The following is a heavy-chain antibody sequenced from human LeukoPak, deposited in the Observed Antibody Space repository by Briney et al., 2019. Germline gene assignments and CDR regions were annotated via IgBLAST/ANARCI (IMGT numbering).Heavy chain of an antibody. CDR1: GGSVTTTMYY. Sequence: PSETLSLTCSVSGGSVTTTMYYWGWVRQPPGKGLEWIGSVYYRGITYYNPSLKSRVTVSIDTSTNQFSLRLSSVTAAHTGVYYCARLLLHSHGANTFDSWGQSSLVTVSS. CDR3: ARLLLHSHGANTFDS. J-gene: IGHJ4*02. CDR2: VYYRGIT. V-gene: IGHV4-39*01. D-gene: IGHD1-26*01.